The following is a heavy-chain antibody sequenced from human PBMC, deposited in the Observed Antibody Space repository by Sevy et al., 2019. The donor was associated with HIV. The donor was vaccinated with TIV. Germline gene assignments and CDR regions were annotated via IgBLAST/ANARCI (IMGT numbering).Heavy chain of an antibody. CDR2: ISYDGSNK. D-gene: IGHD6-19*01. Sequence: GGSLRLSCAASGFTFSSYAMHWVRQAPGKGLEWVAVISYDGSNKYYADSVKGRFTISRDNSKNTLYLQMNSLRAEETAGYYCARDRSRGGIAVAGILGYFQHWGQGTLVTVSS. J-gene: IGHJ1*01. CDR3: ARDRSRGGIAVAGILGYFQH. V-gene: IGHV3-30-3*01. CDR1: GFTFSSYA.